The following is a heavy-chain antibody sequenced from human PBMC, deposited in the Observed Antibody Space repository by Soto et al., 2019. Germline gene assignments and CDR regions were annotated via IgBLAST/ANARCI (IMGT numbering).Heavy chain of an antibody. CDR3: QKHNYGDEPNWLDS. CDR2: ISSSGGT. Sequence: GGSLRLSCAASGFTFSSGFTFSSYAMSWVRQAPGKGLEWVSGISSSGGTYYADSVKGRFTISRDNSESTVYLQMNSLRAEDTAVYYCQKHNYGDEPNWLDSWGKGTRVTVAS. CDR1: GFTFSSGFTFSSYA. V-gene: IGHV3-23*01. J-gene: IGHJ5*01. D-gene: IGHD4-17*01.